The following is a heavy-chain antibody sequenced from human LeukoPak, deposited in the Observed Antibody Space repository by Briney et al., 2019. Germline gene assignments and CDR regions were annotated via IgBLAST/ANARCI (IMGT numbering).Heavy chain of an antibody. CDR3: ARGYYQPHFDY. V-gene: IGHV4-38-2*02. D-gene: IGHD3-22*01. CDR2: IYHSGST. CDR1: GYSISSGYY. J-gene: IGHJ4*02. Sequence: PSETLSLTCTVSGYSISSGYYWGWIRQPPGKGLEWIGSIYHSGSTYYNPSLKSRVTISVDTSKNQFSLKLSSVTAADTAVYYCARGYYQPHFDYWGQGTLVTVSS.